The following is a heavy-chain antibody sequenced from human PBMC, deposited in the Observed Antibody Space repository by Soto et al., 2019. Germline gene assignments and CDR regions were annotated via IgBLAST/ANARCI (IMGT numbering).Heavy chain of an antibody. V-gene: IGHV3-11*06. CDR3: ARHTSGWHYYDY. J-gene: IGHJ4*02. D-gene: IGHD6-19*01. CDR2: ISGSSRYT. Sequence: WGSLRLSCAASGFNVIDHYMNFIRQAPGKGLEWVSYISGSSRYTNFADSVKGRFTISRDNAKSSLYLQMNSLRAEDTAVYYCARHTSGWHYYDYWGQGTSVTVSS. CDR1: GFNVIDHY.